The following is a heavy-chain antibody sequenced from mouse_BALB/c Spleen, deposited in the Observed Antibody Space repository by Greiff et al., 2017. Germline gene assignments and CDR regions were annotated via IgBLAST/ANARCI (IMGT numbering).Heavy chain of an antibody. CDR2: ILPGSGST. Sequence: QVQLQQSGAELMKPGASVKISCKATGYTFSSYWIEWVKQRPGHGLEWIGEILPGSGSTNYNEKFKGKATFTADTSSNTAYMQLSSLTSEDSAVYYCARERKSYDGYSYYAMDYWGQGTSVTVSS. CDR3: ARERKSYDGYSYYAMDY. D-gene: IGHD2-3*01. J-gene: IGHJ4*01. CDR1: GYTFSSYW. V-gene: IGHV1-9*01.